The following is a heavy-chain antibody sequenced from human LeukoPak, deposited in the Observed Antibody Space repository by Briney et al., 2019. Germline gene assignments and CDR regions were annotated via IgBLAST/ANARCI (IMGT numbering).Heavy chain of an antibody. V-gene: IGHV3-7*01. J-gene: IGHJ4*02. CDR1: AFTFSTHW. D-gene: IGHD5-24*01. Sequence: GGSLRLSCEASAFTFSTHWMSWVRQAPGKGLEWVASINPDGSQKYYLDSVKGRFTISRDNTKNSLYLQMYSLGAEDTAVYYCARLLGTATTYDYWGQGSLVTVSS. CDR3: ARLLGTATTYDY. CDR2: INPDGSQK.